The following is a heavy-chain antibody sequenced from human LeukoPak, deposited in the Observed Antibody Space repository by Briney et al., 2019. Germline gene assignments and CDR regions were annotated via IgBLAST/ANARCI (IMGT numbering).Heavy chain of an antibody. J-gene: IGHJ6*03. D-gene: IGHD1-26*01. CDR2: ISGDADRT. CDR3: AKPFIVGATGYYYYYMDV. Sequence: GGSLRLSCAASGFIFGNDDMNWVRQAPGKGLEWVSGISGDADRTHYAGSVKGRFTISRDNSKNTLSLQMNSLRVEDTAVYYCAKPFIVGATGYYYYYMDVWGKGTTVTVAS. V-gene: IGHV3-23*01. CDR1: GFIFGNDD.